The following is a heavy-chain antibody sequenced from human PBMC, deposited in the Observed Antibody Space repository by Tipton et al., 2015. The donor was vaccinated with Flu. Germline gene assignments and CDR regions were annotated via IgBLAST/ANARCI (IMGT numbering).Heavy chain of an antibody. D-gene: IGHD6-19*01. CDR2: IKQDASEK. Sequence: SGFRFNTFWMNWVRQAPGKGLEWVAIIKQDASEKLYVDSVEGRFTISRDNAKNSLSLQMDSLRGDDTAVYYCAGGSGWLITDWGQGALVTVSS. CDR1: GFRFNTFW. V-gene: IGHV3-7*01. CDR3: AGGSGWLITD. J-gene: IGHJ4*02.